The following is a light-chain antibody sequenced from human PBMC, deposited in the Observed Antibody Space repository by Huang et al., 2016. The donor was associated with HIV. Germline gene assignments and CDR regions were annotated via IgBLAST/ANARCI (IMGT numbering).Light chain of an antibody. CDR1: QSLLHSNGYNY. CDR3: MQALQTIT. Sequence: DIVMTQSPLSLPVTPGEPASISCKSSQSLLHSNGYNYLDWYLQKPGQSPQLLIYLGYNRASGVPDRFSGSGSGTDFTLQISRVEAEDVGVYYCMQALQTITFGQGTRLEIE. J-gene: IGKJ5*01. V-gene: IGKV2-28*01. CDR2: LGY.